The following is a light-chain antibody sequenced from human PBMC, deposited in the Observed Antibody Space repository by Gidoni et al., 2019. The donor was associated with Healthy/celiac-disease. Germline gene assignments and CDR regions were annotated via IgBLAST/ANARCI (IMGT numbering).Light chain of an antibody. CDR3: SSYTSSSTLV. Sequence: QSALTQPASVSGSPGQSITISCTGTSSDVGGYNYVSWSQQHPGKAPKLMIYDVSKRPSGVSNRFAGSKYGNTASLTISGLQAEDEADYYCSSYTSSSTLVFGGGTKLTVL. CDR2: DVS. V-gene: IGLV2-14*01. CDR1: SSDVGGYNY. J-gene: IGLJ2*01.